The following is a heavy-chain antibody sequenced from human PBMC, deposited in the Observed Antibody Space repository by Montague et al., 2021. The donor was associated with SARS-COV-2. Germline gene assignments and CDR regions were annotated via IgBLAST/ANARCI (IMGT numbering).Heavy chain of an antibody. J-gene: IGHJ4*02. V-gene: IGHV4-61*02. Sequence: TLSLTCTVSGASVNSGDYFWTWIRQPVGETLEWIGRIYSSGSTTYNPSLKSRVTTSLVTSENQFSLRLSSVTASDTAVYYCAKEGGKMVFDQWGQGTLVTVSS. D-gene: IGHD2-8*01. CDR1: GASVNSGDYF. CDR2: IYSSGST. CDR3: AKEGGKMVFDQ.